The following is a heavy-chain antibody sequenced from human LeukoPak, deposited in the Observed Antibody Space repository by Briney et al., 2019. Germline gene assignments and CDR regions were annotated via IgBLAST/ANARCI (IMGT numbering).Heavy chain of an antibody. CDR3: ASGLWSGELLRSLDY. CDR1: GYTFTGYY. D-gene: IGHD3-10*01. Sequence: ASVKVSCKASGYTFTGYYMHWVRQAPGQGLEWMGWINPNSGGTNYAQKFQGRVTMTRDTSISTAYMELSRLRSDDTAVYYCASGLWSGELLRSLDYWGQGTLVTVSS. CDR2: INPNSGGT. J-gene: IGHJ4*02. V-gene: IGHV1-2*02.